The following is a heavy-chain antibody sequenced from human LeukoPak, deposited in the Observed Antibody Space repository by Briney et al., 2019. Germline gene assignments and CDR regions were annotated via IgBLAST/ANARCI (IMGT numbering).Heavy chain of an antibody. CDR2: ISAYNGNT. CDR1: GYTFTSYG. J-gene: IGHJ3*02. Sequence: ASVKVSCKASGYTFTSYGISWVRQAPGQGLEWMGWISAYNGNTNYAQKVQGRVTMTTDTSTSTAYMELRSLRSDDTAMYYCARGGGYDILTGYYLDTFDIWGQGTMVAVSS. D-gene: IGHD3-9*01. V-gene: IGHV1-18*01. CDR3: ARGGGYDILTGYYLDTFDI.